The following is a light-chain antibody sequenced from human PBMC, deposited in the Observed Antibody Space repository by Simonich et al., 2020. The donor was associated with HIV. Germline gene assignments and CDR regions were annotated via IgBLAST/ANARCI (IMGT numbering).Light chain of an antibody. Sequence: DIVMTQSPDSLAVSLGERATINCKSSQSVLYSSNNKNYLAWYQQKPGQPPKLLIYWASTRESGVPERFSGSGSGTDFTLTISSLQAVDVAVYYCQQYYSNPLAFGQGTKVEIK. J-gene: IGKJ1*01. CDR1: QSVLYSSNNKNY. CDR3: QQYYSNPLA. CDR2: WAS. V-gene: IGKV4-1*01.